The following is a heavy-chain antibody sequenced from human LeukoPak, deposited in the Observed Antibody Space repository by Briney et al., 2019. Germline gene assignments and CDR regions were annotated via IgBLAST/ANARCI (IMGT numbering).Heavy chain of an antibody. CDR1: GFTFSSYA. Sequence: GGSLRLSCSASGFTFSSYAMHWLRQAPAQGLEYVSAISSNGGSTYYPDSVKGRFTISRDNSKSTLYLQMSSLRAEDTAVYYCVKRQGPGSGGYYGMDVWGKGTTVTVSS. D-gene: IGHD3-10*01. CDR2: ISSNGGST. V-gene: IGHV3-64D*06. CDR3: VKRQGPGSGGYYGMDV. J-gene: IGHJ6*04.